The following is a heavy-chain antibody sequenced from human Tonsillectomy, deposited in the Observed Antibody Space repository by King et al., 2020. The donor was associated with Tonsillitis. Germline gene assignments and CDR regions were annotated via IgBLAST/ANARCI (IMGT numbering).Heavy chain of an antibody. CDR3: ARGALELDY. CDR1: GFTFNSFA. J-gene: IGHJ4*02. V-gene: IGHV3-30-3*01. CDR2: ISYDGNNE. Sequence: VQLVESGGGVVQPGRSLRLSCAASGFTFNSFAMHWVRQAPGKGLEWVALISYDGNNEQYADSVKGRFTISRDNSKNTLYLQMNSLRPEDTAVYYCARGALELDYWGQGTLGTVSS.